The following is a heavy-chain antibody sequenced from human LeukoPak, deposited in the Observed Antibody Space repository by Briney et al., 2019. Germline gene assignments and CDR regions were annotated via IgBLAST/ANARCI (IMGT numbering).Heavy chain of an antibody. CDR3: GRDWVFGVVP. CDR2: INPNSGDT. V-gene: IGHV1-2*02. Sequence: ASVKVSCKGTGYTFTRYYMHWVRQAPGQGLEWMGWINPNSGDTNYAQKFQGRVTMTRNTSISTAYMELSRLRSDDTAVYYCGRDWVFGVVPWGQGTLVTVSS. CDR1: GYTFTRYY. J-gene: IGHJ5*02. D-gene: IGHD3-3*01.